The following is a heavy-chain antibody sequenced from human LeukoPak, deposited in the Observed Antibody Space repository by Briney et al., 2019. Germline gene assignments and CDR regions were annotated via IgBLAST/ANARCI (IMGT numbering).Heavy chain of an antibody. Sequence: PSETLSLTCTVSGGSISSSSYYWGWIRQPPGKGLKWIGSIYYSGSTYYNPSLKSRVTTSVDTSKNQFSLKLSSVTAADTAVYYCASLSHDYGDYWYDYWGQGTLVTVSS. CDR2: IYYSGST. CDR1: GGSISSSSYY. J-gene: IGHJ4*02. CDR3: ASLSHDYGDYWYDY. D-gene: IGHD4-17*01. V-gene: IGHV4-39*01.